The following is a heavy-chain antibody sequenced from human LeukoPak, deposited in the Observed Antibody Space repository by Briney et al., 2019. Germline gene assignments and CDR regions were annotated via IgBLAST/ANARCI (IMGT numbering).Heavy chain of an antibody. CDR2: IGGGGNGFTT. V-gene: IGHV3-23*01. Sequence: GGSLRLSCAASGVTFSSYAMSWVRQAPGKGLEWVSAIGGGGNGFTTYYGEFMKGRFTISRDNSKNTLYLQMNSLRAEDTAVYYCARDLVRFGGWYDHWGQGTLVTVSS. D-gene: IGHD2-15*01. CDR1: GVTFSSYA. J-gene: IGHJ5*02. CDR3: ARDLVRFGGWYDH.